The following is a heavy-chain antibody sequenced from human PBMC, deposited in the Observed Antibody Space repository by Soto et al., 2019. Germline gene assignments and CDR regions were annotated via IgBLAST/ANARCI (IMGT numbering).Heavy chain of an antibody. CDR2: ISSTYEI. J-gene: IGHJ4*02. Sequence: EVHLVESGGGLVQPGGTLRLSCAASGFTFSRYAMIWVRQAPGKGLEWISYISSTYEIHYIDSVEGRFTVSRDNAKNSLFLQMNNLRAEDTAVYFCARDLDWSFDYWGQGTLVTVSS. CDR3: ARDLDWSFDY. D-gene: IGHD3-9*01. V-gene: IGHV3-48*01. CDR1: GFTFSRYA.